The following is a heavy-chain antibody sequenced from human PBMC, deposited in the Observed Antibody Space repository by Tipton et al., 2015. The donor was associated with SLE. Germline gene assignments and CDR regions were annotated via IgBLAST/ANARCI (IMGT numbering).Heavy chain of an antibody. V-gene: IGHV4-59*08. D-gene: IGHD3-10*01. CDR2: ISYSETT. Sequence: TLSLTCTVSGGSISSHYWSWIRQPPGKGLEWIGYISYSETTNYNPSLKSRVTISVDTSKNQISLKLRSVTAADTAVYYCAGTPWLVRFEYWGQGTLVNVSP. CDR1: GGSISSHY. CDR3: AGTPWLVRFEY. J-gene: IGHJ4*02.